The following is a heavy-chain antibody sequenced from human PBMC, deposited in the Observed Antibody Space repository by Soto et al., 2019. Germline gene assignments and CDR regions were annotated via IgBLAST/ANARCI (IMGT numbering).Heavy chain of an antibody. V-gene: IGHV4-31*03. CDR3: ARAPTGTTYYFDD. D-gene: IGHD1-7*01. CDR2: IYYSGST. J-gene: IGHJ4*02. CDR1: GGSVSSGGNY. Sequence: QVPLQESGPGLVKSSQTLSLTCTVSGGSVSSGGNYWSWIRQHPGKGLEWIGLIYYSGSTFYNPSLKSRVTISKDTSKNQFSLKLTAVTAADTAVYYCARAPTGTTYYFDDWRQGTLVTVSS.